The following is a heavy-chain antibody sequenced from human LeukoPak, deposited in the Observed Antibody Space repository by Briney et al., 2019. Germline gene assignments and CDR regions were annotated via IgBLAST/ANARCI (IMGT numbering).Heavy chain of an antibody. CDR3: ARGYSYGYHDAFDI. CDR2: INPNSGGT. CDR1: GYTFSNYG. J-gene: IGHJ3*02. D-gene: IGHD5-18*01. Sequence: ASVKVSCKASGYTFSNYGINWVRQAPGQGLEWMGWINPNSGGTNYAQKFQGRVTMTRDTSISTAYMELSRLRSDDTAVYYCARGYSYGYHDAFDIWGQGTMVTVSS. V-gene: IGHV1-2*02.